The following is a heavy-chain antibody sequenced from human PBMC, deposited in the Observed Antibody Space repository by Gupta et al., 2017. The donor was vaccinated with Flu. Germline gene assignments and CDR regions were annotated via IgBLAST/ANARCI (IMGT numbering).Heavy chain of an antibody. Sequence: EVPLVQSGGGLIEPGGSLRVSCAVSCLTFKTAWLTWVRQAPGKGLEWVGRIKSEKDGGTAEYGASVRDRFIISRDDSKNTMYLQMNSLKIEDTAIYWCTTDGKYGGNGEFWFDPWGQGTLVSVSS. CDR2: IKSEKDGGTA. CDR3: TTDGKYGGNGEFWFDP. CDR1: CLTFKTAW. D-gene: IGHD5-12*01. J-gene: IGHJ5*02. V-gene: IGHV3-15*05.